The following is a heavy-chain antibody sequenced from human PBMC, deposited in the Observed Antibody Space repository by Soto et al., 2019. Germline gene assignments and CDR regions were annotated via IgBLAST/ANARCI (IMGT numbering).Heavy chain of an antibody. V-gene: IGHV3-7*03. J-gene: IGHJ4*02. Sequence: PWWSLRLSCSASVFIFSSYWMSWFRQAPGKGLEWVANIKQDGSERYYVDSVKGRFTISRDNAKNSLYLQMNSLRADDTAVYYCARIYAMTGPDYWGQGTLVTVSS. D-gene: IGHD3-9*01. CDR2: IKQDGSER. CDR3: ARIYAMTGPDY. CDR1: VFIFSSYW.